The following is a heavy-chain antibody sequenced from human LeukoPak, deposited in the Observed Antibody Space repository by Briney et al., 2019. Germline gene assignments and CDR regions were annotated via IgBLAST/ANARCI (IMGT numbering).Heavy chain of an antibody. CDR3: ARRRSGHNWFDP. J-gene: IGHJ5*02. CDR2: IYHSGST. Sequence: ETLSLTCTVSGGSISSYYWSWIRQPPGKGLEWIGYIYHSGSTNYNPSLYSRVTISVDTSKKQFSLKLSSVTAADTAVYYCARRRSGHNWFDPWGQGTLVTVSS. D-gene: IGHD1-14*01. V-gene: IGHV4-59*01. CDR1: GGSISSYY.